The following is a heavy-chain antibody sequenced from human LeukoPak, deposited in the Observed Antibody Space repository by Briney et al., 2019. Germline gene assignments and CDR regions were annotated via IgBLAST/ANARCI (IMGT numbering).Heavy chain of an antibody. CDR1: GYTFTNYY. Sequence: ASVKVSCKASGYTFTNYYMHWVRQAPGHGLEGMGVINPSGGSTTYAQKFQGRVIMTRDASTTTVHVELSSLGSEDTAVYYCAREGYHYYGMDVWGQGTTVTVSS. D-gene: IGHD2-15*01. CDR2: INPSGGST. CDR3: AREGYHYYGMDV. V-gene: IGHV1-46*01. J-gene: IGHJ6*02.